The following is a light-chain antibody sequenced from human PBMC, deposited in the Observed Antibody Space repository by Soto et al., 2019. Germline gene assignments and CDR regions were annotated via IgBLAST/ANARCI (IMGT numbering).Light chain of an antibody. J-gene: IGLJ1*01. CDR3: VSFAGGTYV. CDR2: DVN. CDR1: SSDVGAYIF. V-gene: IGLV2-8*01. Sequence: QSVLTQPPSASGSPGQSVTISCTGTSSDVGAYIFVSWYQQHPGKAPKLMVYDVNRRPPGVPDRFFGSKSGNTASLTVSGLQAEDEADYYCVSFAGGTYVFGTGTKVPVL.